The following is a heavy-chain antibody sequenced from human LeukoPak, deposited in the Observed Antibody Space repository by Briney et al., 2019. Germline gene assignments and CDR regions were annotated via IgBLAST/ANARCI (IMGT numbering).Heavy chain of an antibody. D-gene: IGHD2/OR15-2a*01. CDR2: IHYTGST. Sequence: SETLSLTCTVSGGSISSYYWSWIRQPPRKGLEWIGYIHYTGSTNYNPSLKSRVTISVDTSENQFSLKLTSVTAADTAVYYCARYGLLNISEINGFDIWGQGTMVTVSS. J-gene: IGHJ3*02. CDR3: ARYGLLNISEINGFDI. CDR1: GGSISSYY. V-gene: IGHV4-59*12.